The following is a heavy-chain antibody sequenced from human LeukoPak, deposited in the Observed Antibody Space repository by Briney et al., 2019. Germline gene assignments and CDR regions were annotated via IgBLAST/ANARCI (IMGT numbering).Heavy chain of an antibody. D-gene: IGHD2-15*01. CDR1: GGSFSGYY. Sequence: SETLSLTCAVYGGSFSGYYWSWIRQPPGKGLEWIGEINHSGSTNYNPPLKSRVTISVDTSKNQFSLKLSSVTAADTAVYYCARDGDNCSGGSCYLSWGQGTLVTVSS. J-gene: IGHJ4*02. CDR3: ARDGDNCSGGSCYLS. CDR2: INHSGST. V-gene: IGHV4-34*01.